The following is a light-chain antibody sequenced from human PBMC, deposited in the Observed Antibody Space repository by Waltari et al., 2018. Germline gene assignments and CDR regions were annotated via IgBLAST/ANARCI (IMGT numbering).Light chain of an antibody. J-gene: IGKJ4*01. V-gene: IGKV3-15*01. CDR1: PRVYSN. CDR2: SAS. CDR3: LQYNDWPPLT. Sequence: MTPSPAPLSFFPGDTAPPPFRARPRVYSNLAWYQQKPGQAPKFLIFSASTRATGIPARFSGGGFGTEFTLTINSLQSEDFAVYYCLQYNDWPPLTFGGGTKVEMK.